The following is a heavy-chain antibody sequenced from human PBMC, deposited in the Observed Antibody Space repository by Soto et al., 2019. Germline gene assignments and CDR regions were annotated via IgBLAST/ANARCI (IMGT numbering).Heavy chain of an antibody. CDR1: GDSVSSNSAA. Sequence: QVQLQQSGPGLVKPSQTLSLTCAISGDSVSSNSAAWNWIRQSPSRGLEWLGRTYYRSKWYTDYAVSVESRITINSDTSKNQFSLQLNSMTPEDMAVYYCARVSTVTTPWGWFDPWGQGTLVTVSS. D-gene: IGHD4-17*01. CDR3: ARVSTVTTPWGWFDP. CDR2: TYYRSKWYT. J-gene: IGHJ5*02. V-gene: IGHV6-1*01.